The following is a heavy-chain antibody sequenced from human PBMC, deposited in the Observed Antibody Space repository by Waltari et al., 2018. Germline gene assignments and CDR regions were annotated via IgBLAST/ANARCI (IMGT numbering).Heavy chain of an antibody. D-gene: IGHD6-19*01. V-gene: IGHV3-53*02. CDR2: LHNGFDT. J-gene: IGHJ4*02. Sequence: EVQLMETGGGLIQPGGSLRVSCAASGFTVTDYHMAWVRQISGKGLEWVSSLHNGFDTYYADSWKGRLTVFSDNSKNTVLLQMNSLRAEDTAVYYCARSRPTTTSGWVPFDYWGQGTLVTVS. CDR3: ARSRPTTTSGWVPFDY. CDR1: GFTVTDYH.